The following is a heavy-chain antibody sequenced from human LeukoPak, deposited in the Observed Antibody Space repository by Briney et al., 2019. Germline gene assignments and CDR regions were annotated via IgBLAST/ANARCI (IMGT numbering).Heavy chain of an antibody. Sequence: SETLSLTCTVSGGSISSSSYYWGWIRQPPGKGLEWIGSIYYSGSTYYNPSLKSRVTISVDTSKNQFSLKLSSVTAADTAVYYCARHKGGSYPRWFDPWGQGTLVTVSS. CDR2: IYYSGST. D-gene: IGHD1-26*01. CDR3: ARHKGGSYPRWFDP. CDR1: GGSISSSSYY. J-gene: IGHJ5*02. V-gene: IGHV4-39*07.